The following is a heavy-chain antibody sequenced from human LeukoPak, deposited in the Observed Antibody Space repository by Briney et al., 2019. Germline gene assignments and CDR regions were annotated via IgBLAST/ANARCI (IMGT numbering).Heavy chain of an antibody. CDR3: ARSAYGGDYGVNWFDP. V-gene: IGHV4-61*02. CDR1: GGSISSGSYY. CDR2: IYTSGST. Sequence: PSQTLSLTCTVSGGSISSGSYYWSWIRQPARKGLEWIGRIYTSGSTNYNPSLKSRVTISVDTSKNQFSLKLSSVTAADTAVYYCARSAYGGDYGVNWFDPWGQGTLVTVSS. D-gene: IGHD4-17*01. J-gene: IGHJ5*02.